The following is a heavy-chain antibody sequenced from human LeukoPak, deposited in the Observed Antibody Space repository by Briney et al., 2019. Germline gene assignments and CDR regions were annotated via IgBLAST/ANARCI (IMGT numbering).Heavy chain of an antibody. Sequence: PSETLSLTCIVSGGSVSSYYWSWIRQPPGKGLEWIGHVYYTGSTNDNPSLKSRVPMFEDQSSNQFYLNLISVNAADKAVYFCARNGGHNQEHWGQGTLVTVSS. CDR3: ARNGGHNQEH. D-gene: IGHD1-1*01. CDR2: VYYTGST. J-gene: IGHJ4*02. CDR1: GGSVSSYY. V-gene: IGHV4-59*02.